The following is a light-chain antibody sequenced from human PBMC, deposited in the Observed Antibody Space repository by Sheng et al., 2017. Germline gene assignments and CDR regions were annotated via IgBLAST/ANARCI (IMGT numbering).Light chain of an antibody. J-gene: IGLJ3*02. CDR2: DDR. V-gene: IGLV3-21*02. CDR3: QVWDSSVL. CDR1: NIGSKS. Sequence: SYVLTQPPSVSVAPGQTAKIACGGNNIGSKSVHWYQQKPGQAPVLVVYDDRDRPSKIPERFSGSNSGNTATLTISRVEAGDEADYYCQVWDSSVLFGGGTRLTVL.